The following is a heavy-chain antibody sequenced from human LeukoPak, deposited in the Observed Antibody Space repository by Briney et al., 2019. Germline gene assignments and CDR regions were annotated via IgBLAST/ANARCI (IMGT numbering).Heavy chain of an antibody. CDR3: ARQGMHYNFLTGYYSYSLDY. CDR1: GYTFTNYW. J-gene: IGHJ4*02. Sequence: GASLKISYKGSGYTFTNYWIAWVRPMPGRGPEWMAIIYTSDSNTRYSPSFQGQITISADKSISTAYLQWSSLKASDTAMYYCARQGMHYNFLTGYYSYSLDYCGQGTLVTVSS. D-gene: IGHD3-9*01. CDR2: IYTSDSNT. V-gene: IGHV5-51*01.